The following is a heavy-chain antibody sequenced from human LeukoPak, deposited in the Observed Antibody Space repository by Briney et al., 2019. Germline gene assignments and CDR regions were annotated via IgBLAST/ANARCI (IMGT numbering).Heavy chain of an antibody. D-gene: IGHD3-22*01. CDR1: GGTFSSYA. Sequence: ASVKVSCKASGGTFSSYAISWVRQAPGQGLEWMGGIIPIFGTANYAQKFQGRVTITADESTSTAYMELSSLRSEDTAVYYCARGSEYYYDSSGSLMDYWGQGTLVTVSS. CDR2: IIPIFGTA. J-gene: IGHJ4*02. CDR3: ARGSEYYYDSSGSLMDY. V-gene: IGHV1-69*13.